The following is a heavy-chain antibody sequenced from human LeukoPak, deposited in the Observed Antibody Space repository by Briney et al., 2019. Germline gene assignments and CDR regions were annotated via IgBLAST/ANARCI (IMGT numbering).Heavy chain of an antibody. D-gene: IGHD6-19*01. Sequence: GRSLRLSCAASGFTFDDYALHWVRQAPGKGLDWVSGISWNSGSIGYADSVKGRFTISRDNAKNSLYLQMNSLRAEDTALYYCAKDTGANIAVAGMDLAGGVRPRFDPWGQGTLVTVSS. J-gene: IGHJ5*02. CDR2: ISWNSGSI. V-gene: IGHV3-9*01. CDR3: AKDTGANIAVAGMDLAGGVRPRFDP. CDR1: GFTFDDYA.